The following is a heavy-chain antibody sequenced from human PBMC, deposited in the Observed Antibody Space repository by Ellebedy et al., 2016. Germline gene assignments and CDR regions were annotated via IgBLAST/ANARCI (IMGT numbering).Heavy chain of an antibody. CDR2: ISAYNGNT. J-gene: IGHJ6*03. D-gene: IGHD2-21*01. V-gene: IGHV1-18*01. CDR1: GYTFTSYD. Sequence: ASVKVSXXASGYTFTSYDINWVRQAPGQGLEWMGWISAYNGNTNYAQKLQGRVTMTTDTSTSTAYMELRSLRSDDTAVYYCARGIVVVIAIGVEGPSYYMDVWGKGTTVTVSS. CDR3: ARGIVVVIAIGVEGPSYYMDV.